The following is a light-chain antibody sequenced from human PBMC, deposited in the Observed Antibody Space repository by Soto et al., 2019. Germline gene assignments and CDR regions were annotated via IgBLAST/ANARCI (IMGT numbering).Light chain of an antibody. J-gene: IGLJ3*02. CDR2: EVK. CDR3: SSFTSSSTQV. Sequence: QSALTQPASVSGSPGQTITISCTGSSSDVGGYNYVSWYQQHPGKAPKLMIYEVKNRPSGVSDRFSGSKSGNTASLTISGLQAEDEADYYCSSFTSSSTQVLGGGTQLTVL. V-gene: IGLV2-14*01. CDR1: SSDVGGYNY.